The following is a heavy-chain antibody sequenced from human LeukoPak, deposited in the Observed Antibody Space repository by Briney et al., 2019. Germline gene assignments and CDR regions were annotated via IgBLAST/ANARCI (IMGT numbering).Heavy chain of an antibody. CDR1: GGSFSGYY. D-gene: IGHD3-10*01. Sequence: PSETLSLTCAVYGGSFSGYYWGWIRQPPGKGLEWIGSIYHSGSTYYNPSLKSRVTISVDTSKNQFSLKLSSVTAADTAVYYCARDYRRLWFGELLSCWFDPWGQGTLVTVSS. J-gene: IGHJ5*02. V-gene: IGHV4-38-2*02. CDR3: ARDYRRLWFGELLSCWFDP. CDR2: IYHSGST.